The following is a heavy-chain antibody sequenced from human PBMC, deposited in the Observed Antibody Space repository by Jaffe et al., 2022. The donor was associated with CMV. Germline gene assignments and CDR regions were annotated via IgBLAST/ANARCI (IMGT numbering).Heavy chain of an antibody. CDR3: AVTSDSSGYVAQVVPIYS. CDR1: EDSFNTYA. Sequence: QVQLVQSGAEVKKPGSSVKVSCKTSEDSFNTYAITWVRQAPGQGLEWMGRIIPIIGLTNYAPRFQDRLTIIADKSTSTAYMELSSLRSEDTALYYCAVTSDSSGYVAQVVPIYSWGQGTLVTVSS. CDR2: IIPIIGLT. J-gene: IGHJ4*02. V-gene: IGHV1-69*09. D-gene: IGHD3-22*01.